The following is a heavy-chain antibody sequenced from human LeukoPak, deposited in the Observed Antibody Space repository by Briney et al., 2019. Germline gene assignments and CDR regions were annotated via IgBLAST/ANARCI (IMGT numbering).Heavy chain of an antibody. CDR2: MYYSGST. CDR1: GGSISSYY. CDR3: ARGYYGSGTSYYYYYYGMDV. J-gene: IGHJ6*02. Sequence: SETLSLTCTVSGGSISSYYWSWIRKPPGQGLEWIGYMYYSGSTNYNPSLTSRVTISVDTSTTQFSLTLSSVTAADTAVYYFARGYYGSGTSYYYYYYGMDVWGQGTTVTVSS. D-gene: IGHD3-10*01. V-gene: IGHV4-59*08.